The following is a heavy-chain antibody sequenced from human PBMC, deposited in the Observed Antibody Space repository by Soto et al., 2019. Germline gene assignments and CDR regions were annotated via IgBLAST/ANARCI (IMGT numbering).Heavy chain of an antibody. CDR2: ISYDGSNK. D-gene: IGHD4-17*01. CDR3: ARESYGDYCADAFDI. J-gene: IGHJ3*02. CDR1: GFTFSSYA. V-gene: IGHV3-30-3*01. Sequence: QVQLVESGGGVVQPGRSLRLSCAASGFTFSSYAMHWVRQAPGKGLEWVAVISYDGSNKYYADSVKGRFTISRDNSKNTLYLKMNSLRAEDTAVYYCARESYGDYCADAFDIWGQGTMVTVSS.